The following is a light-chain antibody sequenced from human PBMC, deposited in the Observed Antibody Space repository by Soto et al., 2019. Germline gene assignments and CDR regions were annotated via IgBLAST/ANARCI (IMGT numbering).Light chain of an antibody. Sequence: QSVLTQPASVSGSPGQSITISCTGTSSDVGGYDFVSWYQQHPGRAPKLMIYDVTNRPSGVSNRFSGSKSGNTASLIISGLQAEDEADYYCSSYASNINPYVFGTGTKLTVL. J-gene: IGLJ1*01. CDR3: SSYASNINPYV. V-gene: IGLV2-14*03. CDR2: DVT. CDR1: SSDVGGYDF.